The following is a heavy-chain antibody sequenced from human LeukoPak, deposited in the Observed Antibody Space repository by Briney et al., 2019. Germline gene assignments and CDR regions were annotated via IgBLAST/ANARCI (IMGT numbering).Heavy chain of an antibody. CDR1: GYTLTELS. D-gene: IGHD6-13*01. V-gene: IGHV1-24*01. CDR2: FDPEDGET. J-gene: IGHJ3*02. Sequence: ASVKVSCKVSGYTLTELSMHWVRQAPGKGLEWMGGFDPEDGETIYAQKFQGRVTMTRDMSTSTVYMELSSLRSEDTAVYYCARDRIAAAGFDAFDIWGQGTMVTVSS. CDR3: ARDRIAAAGFDAFDI.